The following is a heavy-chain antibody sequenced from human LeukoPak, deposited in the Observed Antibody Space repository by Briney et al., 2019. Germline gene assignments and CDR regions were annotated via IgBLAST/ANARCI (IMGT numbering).Heavy chain of an antibody. J-gene: IGHJ4*02. CDR2: ISSSSSYI. CDR3: AKVEYTSSWYGVGSLDY. D-gene: IGHD6-13*01. CDR1: GFTFSSYS. V-gene: IGHV3-21*01. Sequence: GGSLRLSCAASGFTFSSYSMNWVRQAPEKGLEWVSSISSSSSYIYYADSVKGRFTISRDNAKNSLYLQMNSLRAEDTAVYYCAKVEYTSSWYGVGSLDYWGQGTLVTVSS.